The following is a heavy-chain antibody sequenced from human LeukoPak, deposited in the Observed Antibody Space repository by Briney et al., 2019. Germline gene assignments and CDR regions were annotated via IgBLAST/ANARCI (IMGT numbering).Heavy chain of an antibody. CDR2: IYHSGST. CDR1: GGSISSGGYY. J-gene: IGHJ3*02. Sequence: ASETLSLTCTVSGGSISSGGYYWSWIRQPPGKGLEWIGYIYHSGSTYYNPSLKSRVTISVDRSKNQFSLKLSSVTAADTAVYYCARVMDQRRFLEWTATTVHAFDIWGQGTMVTVSS. CDR3: ARVMDQRRFLEWTATTVHAFDI. V-gene: IGHV4-30-2*01. D-gene: IGHD3-3*01.